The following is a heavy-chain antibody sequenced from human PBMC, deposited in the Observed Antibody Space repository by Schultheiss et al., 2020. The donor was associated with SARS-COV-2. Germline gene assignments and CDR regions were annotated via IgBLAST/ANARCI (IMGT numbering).Heavy chain of an antibody. D-gene: IGHD6-13*01. CDR2: ISGSGGST. CDR3: AMMQQLVHDY. J-gene: IGHJ4*02. CDR1: GFTFSDYA. Sequence: GGSLRLSCVTSGFTFSDYAVLWVRQAPGKGLEWVSAISGSGGSTYYADSVKGRFTISRDNSKNTLYLQMNSLRAEDTAVYYCAMMQQLVHDYWGQGTLVTVSS. V-gene: IGHV3-23*01.